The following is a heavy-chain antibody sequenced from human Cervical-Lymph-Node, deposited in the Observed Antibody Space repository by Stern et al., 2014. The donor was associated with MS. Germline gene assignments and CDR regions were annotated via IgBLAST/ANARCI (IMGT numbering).Heavy chain of an antibody. CDR2: INPNSGGT. CDR3: ARLDSSGDGY. V-gene: IGHV1-2*06. Sequence: VQLEESGAEVKKPGASVKVSCKASGYTFTGYYIHWVRQAPGQGLEWMGQINPNSGGTNYAQKFQGRVTMTRDTSIRTGYMELSRLTSDDTAVYYCARLDSSGDGYWGQGTLVTVSS. CDR1: GYTFTGYY. J-gene: IGHJ4*02. D-gene: IGHD3-22*01.